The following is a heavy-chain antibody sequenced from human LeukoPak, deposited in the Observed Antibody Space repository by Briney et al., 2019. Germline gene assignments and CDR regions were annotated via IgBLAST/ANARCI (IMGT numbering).Heavy chain of an antibody. CDR2: IIPIFGTA. CDR1: GGTFSSYA. D-gene: IGHD3-10*01. Sequence: VASVKVSCKASGGTFSSYAISWVRQAPGQGLEWMGGIIPIFGTANYAQTFQGRVTITADESTTTAYMELRSLRSDDTAVYYCARDAREVLLWFGEFFPWGQGTLVTVSS. J-gene: IGHJ5*02. V-gene: IGHV1-69*13. CDR3: ARDAREVLLWFGEFFP.